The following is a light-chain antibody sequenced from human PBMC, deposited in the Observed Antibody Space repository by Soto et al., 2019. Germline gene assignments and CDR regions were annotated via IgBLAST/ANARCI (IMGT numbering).Light chain of an antibody. J-gene: IGKJ1*01. V-gene: IGKV1-6*01. CDR1: QAIRSD. Sequence: AIPMTQSPSSLSTSVGDRVTITCRASQAIRSDLGWYQKKPGKAPKLLIYAASILQSGVPSRFIGRGFGTDFTLTISSLQPEDIATYYCLQDYSYPRTFGQGTQVEIK. CDR2: AAS. CDR3: LQDYSYPRT.